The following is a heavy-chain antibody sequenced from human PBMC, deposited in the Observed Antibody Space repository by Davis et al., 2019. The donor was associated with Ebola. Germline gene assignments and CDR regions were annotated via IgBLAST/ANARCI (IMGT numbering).Heavy chain of an antibody. Sequence: PGGSLRLSCVTSGFTFENYGMTWVRQAPGKGLEWVSIIVGGSTGYGDSVKGRFTISRDNAKNSLYLQMNSLRAEDTALYYCGRDNYGSIDYWGQGTLVTVSS. J-gene: IGHJ4*02. CDR1: GFTFENYG. CDR3: GRDNYGSIDY. V-gene: IGHV3-20*04. CDR2: IVGGST. D-gene: IGHD3-10*01.